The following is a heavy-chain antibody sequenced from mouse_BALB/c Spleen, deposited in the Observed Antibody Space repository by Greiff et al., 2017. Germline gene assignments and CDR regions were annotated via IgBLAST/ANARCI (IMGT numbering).Heavy chain of an antibody. J-gene: IGHJ3*01. D-gene: IGHD1-2*01. Sequence: EVQGVESGGGLVKPGGSLKLSCAASGFTFSSYTMSWVRQTPEKRLEWVATISSGGSYTYYPDSVKGRFTISRDNAKNTLYLQMSSLKSEDTAMYYCTRDLTTTATQFAYWGRGTLVTVSA. CDR3: TRDLTTTATQFAY. CDR1: GFTFSSYT. V-gene: IGHV5-6-4*01. CDR2: ISSGGSYT.